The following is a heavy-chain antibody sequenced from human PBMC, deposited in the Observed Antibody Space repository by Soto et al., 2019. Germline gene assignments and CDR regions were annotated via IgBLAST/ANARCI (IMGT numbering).Heavy chain of an antibody. V-gene: IGHV3-23*01. J-gene: IGHJ6*02. D-gene: IGHD2-2*01. CDR1: GFTFSSYA. CDR3: AKCLVPAAISYYYYGMDV. CDR2: ISGSGGST. Sequence: GGSLRLSCAASGFTFSSYAMSLVRQAPGKGLEWVSAISGSGGSTYYADSVKGRFTISRDNSKNTLYLQMNSLRAEDTAVYYCAKCLVPAAISYYYYGMDVWGQGTTVTVSS.